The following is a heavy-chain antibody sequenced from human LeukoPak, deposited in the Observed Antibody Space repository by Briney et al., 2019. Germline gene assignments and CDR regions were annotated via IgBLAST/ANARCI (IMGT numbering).Heavy chain of an antibody. J-gene: IGHJ6*02. CDR3: ARDIVVVPAAILSYYYYGMDV. CDR2: ISYDGSNK. CDR1: GFTFSSYA. V-gene: IGHV3-30-3*01. D-gene: IGHD2-2*02. Sequence: GGSLRLSCAASGFTFSSYAMHWVRQAPGKGLERVAVISYDGSNKYYADSVKGRFTISRDNSKNTLYLQMNSLRAEDTAVYYCARDIVVVPAAILSYYYYGMDVWGQGTTVTVSS.